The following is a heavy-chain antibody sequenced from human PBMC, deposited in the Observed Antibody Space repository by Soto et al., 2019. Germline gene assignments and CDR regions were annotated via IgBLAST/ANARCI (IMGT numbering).Heavy chain of an antibody. J-gene: IGHJ3*01. CDR2: ISGSGGST. D-gene: IGHD4-17*01. CDR3: GKRRLGDYGFYHF. V-gene: IGHV3-23*01. CDR1: GFTFSNYA. Sequence: GGSLRLSCAASGFTFSNYAMNWVRQAPGKGLEWVSTISGSGGSTYYADSVKRRFTISRDNSKNTLYLQMNSLRAEDTAVYYCGKRRLGDYGFYHFWGQGTMVTVSS.